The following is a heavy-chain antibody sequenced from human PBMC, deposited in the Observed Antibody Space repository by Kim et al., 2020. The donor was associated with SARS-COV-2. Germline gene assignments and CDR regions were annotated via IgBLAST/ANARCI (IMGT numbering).Heavy chain of an antibody. CDR3: ARHEGYCSGGSCYSEDY. CDR2: IYYSGST. V-gene: IGHV4-39*01. Sequence: SETLSLTCTVSGGSISSSSYYWGWIRQPPGKGLEWIGSIYYSGSTYYNPSLKSRVTISVDTSKNQFSLKLSSVTAADTAVYYCARHEGYCSGGSCYSEDYWGQGTLVTVSS. D-gene: IGHD2-15*01. J-gene: IGHJ4*02. CDR1: GGSISSSSYY.